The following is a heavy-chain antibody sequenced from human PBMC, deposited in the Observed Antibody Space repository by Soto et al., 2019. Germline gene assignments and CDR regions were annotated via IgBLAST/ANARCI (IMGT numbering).Heavy chain of an antibody. CDR3: ARSIDS. J-gene: IGHJ5*01. CDR2: IYHSGST. V-gene: IGHV4-31*03. Sequence: QVQLQESGPGLVKPSQTLSLTCTVSVGSIIIGGYYWRWIRQHPGKGLEWIGYIYHSGSTYYNPSLKSRVTLSVDTAKNPFSLKLSPVTAADTAVYYCARSIDSWGQGTLVTVSS. CDR1: VGSIIIGGYY.